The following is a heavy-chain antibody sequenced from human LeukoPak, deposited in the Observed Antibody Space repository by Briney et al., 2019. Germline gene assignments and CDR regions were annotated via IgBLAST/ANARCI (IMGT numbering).Heavy chain of an antibody. CDR1: GFSLGTRGVG. Sequence: SGPTLLQPPPTLTLTCTFSGFSLGTRGVGVGWIRQPPGKALEWLSLIYWNDDKRYSPSLKSRLTITKDTSKNQVVLTMTNMDPVDTATYYCAHGTSDNGYEYYFDYWGQGTLVTVSS. D-gene: IGHD5-12*01. CDR2: IYWNDDK. CDR3: AHGTSDNGYEYYFDY. J-gene: IGHJ4*02. V-gene: IGHV2-5*01.